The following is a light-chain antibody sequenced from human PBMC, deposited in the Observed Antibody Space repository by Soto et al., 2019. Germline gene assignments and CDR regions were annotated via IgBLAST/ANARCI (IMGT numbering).Light chain of an antibody. CDR3: SSYTSGGTSVL. CDR2: EVN. CDR1: SSDVGGYKY. V-gene: IGLV2-14*01. J-gene: IGLJ2*01. Sequence: QSVLTQPASVSGSPGQSITISCTGTSSDVGGYKYVSWYQLHPDKAPKLMIYEVNNRPSGVSNRFSGSKSGNTASLSISGLQAEDEADYYCSSYTSGGTSVLFGGGTKLTVL.